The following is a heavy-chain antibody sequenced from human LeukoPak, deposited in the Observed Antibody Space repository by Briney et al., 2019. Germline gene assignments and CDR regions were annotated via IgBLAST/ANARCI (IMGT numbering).Heavy chain of an antibody. J-gene: IGHJ4*02. CDR2: IYPGDSDI. Sequence: GESLKISCRASGHSFTSYWIAWVRQMPGKGLEWMGIIYPGDSDITYSPSFQGQVTISADRSMTTAYLQWSSLRASDTAIYYCARQIAGYSYDCWGQGTLVTVSS. D-gene: IGHD2-21*01. CDR1: GHSFTSYW. V-gene: IGHV5-51*01. CDR3: ARQIAGYSYDC.